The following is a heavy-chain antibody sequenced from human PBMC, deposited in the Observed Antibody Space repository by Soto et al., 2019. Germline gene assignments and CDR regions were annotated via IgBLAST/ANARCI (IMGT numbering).Heavy chain of an antibody. V-gene: IGHV3-23*01. D-gene: IGHD4-17*01. CDR1: VFTFSTYA. CDR3: AHPRGYGVFDAYDI. J-gene: IGHJ3*02. Sequence: RWSLRLSCSASVFTFSTYAMSWVRQAPGKGLEWVSAISASGESIYSADSVKGRFTISRDNSMNALYLQMSSLRIEDTAVYYCAHPRGYGVFDAYDIWGQGTMVTVSS. CDR2: ISASGESI.